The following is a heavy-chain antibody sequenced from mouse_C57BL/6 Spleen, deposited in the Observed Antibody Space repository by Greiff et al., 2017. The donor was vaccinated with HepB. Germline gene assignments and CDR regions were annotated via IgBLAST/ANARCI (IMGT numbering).Heavy chain of an antibody. CDR2: IWSGGST. J-gene: IGHJ4*01. CDR3: ARAGDYDDYYAMDY. Sequence: VQVVESGPGLVQPSQSLSITCTVSGFSLTSYGVHWVRQSPGKGLEWLGVIWSGGSTDYNAAFISRLSISKDNSKGQVFFKMNSLQADDTAIYYCARAGDYDDYYAMDYWGQGTSVTVSS. CDR1: GFSLTSYG. D-gene: IGHD2-4*01. V-gene: IGHV2-2*01.